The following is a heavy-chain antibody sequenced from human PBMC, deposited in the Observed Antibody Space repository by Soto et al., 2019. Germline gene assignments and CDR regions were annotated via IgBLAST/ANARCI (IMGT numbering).Heavy chain of an antibody. CDR1: GFTFSSYG. J-gene: IGHJ6*04. V-gene: IGHV3-30*18. Sequence: PGGSLRLSCAASGFTFSSYGMHWVRQAPGKGLEWVAVISYDGSNKYYADSVKGRFTISRDNSKNTLYLQMNSLRAEDTAVYYCAKEGWPIGKRYNWNYYYSSGMDVWGKGTRVTVSS. CDR2: ISYDGSNK. D-gene: IGHD1-20*01. CDR3: AKEGWPIGKRYNWNYYYSSGMDV.